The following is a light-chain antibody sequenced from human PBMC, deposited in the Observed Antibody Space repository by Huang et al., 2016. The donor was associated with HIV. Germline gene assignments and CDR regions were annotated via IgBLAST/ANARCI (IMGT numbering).Light chain of an antibody. CDR3: QQYDAYPYT. V-gene: IGKV1-5*01. J-gene: IGKJ2*01. CDR2: DAS. Sequence: DIQMTQSPSNLSASVGDRVTITCRASKGVGPRLAWYQQKPGKVPKLLIYDASTLQRGVPSTFSGSRSVTEYSLTISSLKPDDFATYYCQQYDAYPYTFGQGTMLEI. CDR1: KGVGPR.